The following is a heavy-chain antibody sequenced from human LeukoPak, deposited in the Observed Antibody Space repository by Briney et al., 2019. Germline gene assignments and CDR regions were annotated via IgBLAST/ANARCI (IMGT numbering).Heavy chain of an antibody. Sequence: PSETLSLTCAVYGGSFSGYYWSWIRQPPGKGLEWIGEINHSGSTNYNPSLKSRVTISVDTSKNQFSLKLSSVTAADTAVYYCARAQPEWELLSYFDYWGQGTLVTVSS. J-gene: IGHJ4*02. V-gene: IGHV4-34*01. CDR1: GGSFSGYY. CDR3: ARAQPEWELLSYFDY. D-gene: IGHD1-26*01. CDR2: INHSGST.